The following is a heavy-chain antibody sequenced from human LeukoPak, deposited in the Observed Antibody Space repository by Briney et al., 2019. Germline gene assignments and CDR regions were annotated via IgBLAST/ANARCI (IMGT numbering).Heavy chain of an antibody. D-gene: IGHD5-18*01. CDR1: GFTSSSYE. V-gene: IGHV3-48*03. CDR2: ISSSGSTI. J-gene: IGHJ4*02. Sequence: GGSLRLSCAASGFTSSSYEMNWVRQAPGKGLEWVSYISSSGSTIYYADSVKGRFTISRDNAKNSLYLQMNSLRAEDTAVYYCASGYSYGKVDYWGQGTLVTVSS. CDR3: ASGYSYGKVDY.